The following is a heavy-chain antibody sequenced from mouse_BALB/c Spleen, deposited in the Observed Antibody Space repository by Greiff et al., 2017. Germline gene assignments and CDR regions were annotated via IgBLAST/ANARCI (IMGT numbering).Heavy chain of an antibody. V-gene: IGHV14-3*02. CDR3: ASPPLSDGSSPLYAMDY. CDR1: GFNIKDTY. D-gene: IGHD1-1*01. CDR2: IDPANGNT. J-gene: IGHJ4*01. Sequence: VQLQQSGAELVKPGASVKLSCTASGFNIKDTYMHWVKQRPEQGLEWIGRIDPANGNTKYDPKFQGKATITADTSSNTAYLQLSSLTSEDTAVYYCASPPLSDGSSPLYAMDYWGQGTSVTVSS.